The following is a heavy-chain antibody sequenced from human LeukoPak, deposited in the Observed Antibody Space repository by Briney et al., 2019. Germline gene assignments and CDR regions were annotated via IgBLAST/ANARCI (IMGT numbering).Heavy chain of an antibody. Sequence: SSVTVSFKSSVGTFTNYAINWVRQAPGQGLDWMGRNIKILNLTNYAQKLQGRVTIAEEHSTRTAYMGMSSVRSEETVVYFCARGGGVDILTGFQYWGQGTLVTVSS. CDR3: ARGGGVDILTGFQY. J-gene: IGHJ4*02. CDR1: VGTFTNYA. V-gene: IGHV1-69*04. CDR2: NIKILNLT. D-gene: IGHD3-9*01.